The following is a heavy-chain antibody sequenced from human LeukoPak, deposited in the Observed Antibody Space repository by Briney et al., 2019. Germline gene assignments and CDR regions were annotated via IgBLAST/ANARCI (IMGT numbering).Heavy chain of an antibody. D-gene: IGHD3-22*01. Sequence: ASVKVSCKASGYAFTSYYMHWVRQAPGQGLEWMGIINPSGGSTSYPQKFQGRVTMTRDTSTSTVYMELSSLRSEDTAVYYCARDRGYYYDSSGYRDGDAFDIWGQGTMVTVSS. CDR2: INPSGGST. CDR1: GYAFTSYY. V-gene: IGHV1-46*01. CDR3: ARDRGYYYDSSGYRDGDAFDI. J-gene: IGHJ3*02.